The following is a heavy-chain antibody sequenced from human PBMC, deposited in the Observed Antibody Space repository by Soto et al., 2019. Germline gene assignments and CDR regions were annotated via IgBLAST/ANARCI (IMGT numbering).Heavy chain of an antibody. CDR1: GFTFSSYW. V-gene: IGHV3-7*01. Sequence: EVQLVESGGGLVQPGGSLRLSCAASGFTFSSYWMSWVRQAPGKGLEWVANIKQDGSEKYYVDSVKGRFTISRDNGKNSLYLQMNSLRAEDTAVYYCARDGSIFGVVKGGFDYWGQGTLVTVSS. D-gene: IGHD3-3*01. J-gene: IGHJ4*02. CDR3: ARDGSIFGVVKGGFDY. CDR2: IKQDGSEK.